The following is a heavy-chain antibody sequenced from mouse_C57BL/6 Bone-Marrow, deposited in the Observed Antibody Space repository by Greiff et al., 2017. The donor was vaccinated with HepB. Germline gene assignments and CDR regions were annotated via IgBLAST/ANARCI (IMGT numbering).Heavy chain of an antibody. CDR2: ISSGSSTI. CDR3: ARLGLYGSSSYYFDY. D-gene: IGHD1-1*01. V-gene: IGHV5-17*01. Sequence: EVQVVESGGGLVKPGGSLKLSCAASGFTFSDYGMHWVRQAPEKGLEWVAYISSGSSTIYYADTVKGRFTISRDNAKNTLFLQMTSLRSEDTAMYYCARLGLYGSSSYYFDYWGQGTTLTVSS. CDR1: GFTFSDYG. J-gene: IGHJ2*01.